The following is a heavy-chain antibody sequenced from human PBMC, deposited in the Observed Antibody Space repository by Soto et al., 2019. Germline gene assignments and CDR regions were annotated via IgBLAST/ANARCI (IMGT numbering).Heavy chain of an antibody. D-gene: IGHD5-12*01. Sequence: GGSLRLSCAASGFTFSSYAMSWVRQAPGKGLEWVSAISGSGGSTFYADSVKGRFTISRDNSKNTLYLQMNSLRAEDTAVYYCAKDSQRWLQEFDYWGQGTLVTVSS. CDR1: GFTFSSYA. V-gene: IGHV3-23*01. CDR3: AKDSQRWLQEFDY. J-gene: IGHJ4*02. CDR2: ISGSGGST.